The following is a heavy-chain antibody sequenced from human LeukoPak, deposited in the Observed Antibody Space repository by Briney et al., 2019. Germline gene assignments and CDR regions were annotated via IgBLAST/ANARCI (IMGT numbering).Heavy chain of an antibody. Sequence: ASVKVSCKASGYTFTSYDINWVRQATGQGLEWMGWMNPNSGNTGYAQKFQGRVTMTRNTSISTAYMELSSLRSEDTAVYYCARMWDSSYYYYYGMDVWGQGTTVTVSS. CDR1: GYTFTSYD. V-gene: IGHV1-8*01. CDR3: ARMWDSSYYYYYGMDV. CDR2: MNPNSGNT. J-gene: IGHJ6*02. D-gene: IGHD1-26*01.